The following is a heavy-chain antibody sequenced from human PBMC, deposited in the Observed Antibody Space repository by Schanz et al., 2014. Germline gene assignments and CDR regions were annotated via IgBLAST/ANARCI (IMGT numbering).Heavy chain of an antibody. Sequence: EVQLVESGGGLVQPGGSLRLSCAASGFTFSDHHMDWVRQAPGKGLEWVSVIYSGGSTYYADSVKGRFTISRDNSKNTLYLQMNSLRAEDTAVYYCAFDRDDAYDIWGQGTTVTVSS. J-gene: IGHJ3*02. CDR1: GFTFSDHH. V-gene: IGHV3-66*01. CDR3: AFDRDDAYDI. CDR2: IYSGGST. D-gene: IGHD3-9*01.